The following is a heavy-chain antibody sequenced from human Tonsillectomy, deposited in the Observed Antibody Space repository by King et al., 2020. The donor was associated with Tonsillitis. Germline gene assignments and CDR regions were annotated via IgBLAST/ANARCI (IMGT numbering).Heavy chain of an antibody. J-gene: IGHJ6*04. CDR2: IYFSGST. V-gene: IGHV4-59*08. CDR3: ARHLGRWLGSLRDV. Sequence: QLQESGPGLVKPSETLSLTCTVSGGSISSHYWSWFRQSPGKGLEWLGYIYFSGSTHYNPSLMSRVTISIDTSKSQFSLRLTSVTAADTAVYYCARHLGRWLGSLRDVGGNGTTVTVSS. CDR1: GGSISSHY. D-gene: IGHD3-10*01.